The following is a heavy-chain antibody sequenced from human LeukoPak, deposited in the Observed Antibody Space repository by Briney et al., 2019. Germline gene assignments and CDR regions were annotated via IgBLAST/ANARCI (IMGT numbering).Heavy chain of an antibody. CDR3: ARDQRYSSGSDY. Sequence: GGSLRLSCAASGFTFSSYSMNCVRQAPGKGLEWVSSISSSSSYIYYADSVKGRFTISRDNAKNSLYLQMNSLRAEDTAVDYYARDQRYSSGSDYWGQGTLVTVSS. CDR1: GFTFSSYS. CDR2: ISSSSSYI. J-gene: IGHJ4*02. D-gene: IGHD6-25*01. V-gene: IGHV3-21*01.